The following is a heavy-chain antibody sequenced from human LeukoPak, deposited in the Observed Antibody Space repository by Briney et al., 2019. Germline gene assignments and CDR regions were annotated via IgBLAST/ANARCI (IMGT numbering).Heavy chain of an antibody. V-gene: IGHV4-61*02. CDR3: ARGVYYYYYMDV. Sequence: SETLSLTCTVSGDSFRNGGYYWNWFRQPAGKALEWIGRFYPSGNTNYNPSLMSRVTISVDTSKNQFSLKLSSVIAADTAVYYCARGVYYYYYMDVWGKGTTVTVSS. J-gene: IGHJ6*03. CDR1: GDSFRNGGYY. CDR2: FYPSGNT.